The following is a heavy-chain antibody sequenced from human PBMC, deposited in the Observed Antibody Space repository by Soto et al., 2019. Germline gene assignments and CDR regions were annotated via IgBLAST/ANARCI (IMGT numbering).Heavy chain of an antibody. J-gene: IGHJ4*01. CDR3: ARGQDSGSYPFDY. CDR1: GGSISSGGYY. D-gene: IGHD1-26*01. V-gene: IGHV4-31*03. CDR2: IYYSGST. Sequence: SETLSLTCTVSGGSISSGGYYWSWIRQHPGKGLEWIGYIYYSGSTYYNPSLKSRVTISVDTSKNQFSLKLSSVTAADTAVYYCARGQDSGSYPFDYWGQEPWSPSPQ.